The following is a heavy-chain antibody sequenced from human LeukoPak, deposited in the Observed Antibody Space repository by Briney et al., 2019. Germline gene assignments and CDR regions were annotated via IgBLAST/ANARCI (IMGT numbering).Heavy chain of an antibody. CDR3: ATHYYDSSGYSDNFDY. CDR1: GFTFSSYA. CDR2: INHSGST. J-gene: IGHJ4*02. D-gene: IGHD3-22*01. Sequence: GSLRLSCAASGFTFSSYAMSWIRQPPGEGLEWIGEINHSGSTNYNPSLKSRVTISVDTSKNQFSLKLSSVTAADTAVYYCATHYYDSSGYSDNFDYWGQGTLVTVSS. V-gene: IGHV4-34*08.